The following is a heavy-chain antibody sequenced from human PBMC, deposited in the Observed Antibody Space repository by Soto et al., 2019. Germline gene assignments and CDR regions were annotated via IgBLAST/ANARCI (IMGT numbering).Heavy chain of an antibody. Sequence: QVQLQESGPGLVKPSQTLSLTCTVSGGSISTGGLYWHWLRQFPGKGLEWIGSIFSSGRTSDNPSLTSRVVMSIEASKNRFSLRLSSVTAADTAVYYCAQAIVFPGGDAFDLWGQGRLVTVSS. CDR1: GGSISTGGLY. CDR3: AQAIVFPGGDAFDL. J-gene: IGHJ3*01. D-gene: IGHD3-16*02. V-gene: IGHV4-31*03. CDR2: IFSSGRT.